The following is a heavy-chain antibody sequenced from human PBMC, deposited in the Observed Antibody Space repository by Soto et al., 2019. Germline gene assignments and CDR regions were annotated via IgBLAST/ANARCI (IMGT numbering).Heavy chain of an antibody. Sequence: PGESLKISCLASGYRFTTYWIGWVRQMPGKGLEWMGIFYPGDSDSTYSPSFQGQVTISGDKSISAAYLQWSSLKASDTAIYYCARGGKGGSNFYGLDVWGQGTTVTVSS. CDR1: GYRFTTYW. D-gene: IGHD1-26*01. V-gene: IGHV5-51*01. CDR3: ARGGKGGSNFYGLDV. J-gene: IGHJ6*02. CDR2: FYPGDSDS.